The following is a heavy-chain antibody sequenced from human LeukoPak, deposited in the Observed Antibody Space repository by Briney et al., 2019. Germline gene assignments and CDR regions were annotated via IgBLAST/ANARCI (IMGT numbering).Heavy chain of an antibody. CDR1: GYRLTSYW. CDR2: IYPGDSDT. J-gene: IGHJ4*02. D-gene: IGHD3-10*01. Sequence: GESLKISCKGSGYRLTSYWIGWVRQMPGKGLEWMGIIYPGDSDTRYSPSFQGQVTISADKSISTAYLQWSSLKASDTAMYYCARLHAEFYGSGSGDYWGQGTLVTVSS. CDR3: ARLHAEFYGSGSGDY. V-gene: IGHV5-51*01.